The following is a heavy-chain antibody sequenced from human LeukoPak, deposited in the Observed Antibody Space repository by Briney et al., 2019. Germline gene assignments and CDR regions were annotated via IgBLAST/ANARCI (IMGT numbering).Heavy chain of an antibody. V-gene: IGHV1-2*02. D-gene: IGHD6-19*01. CDR3: ARDQRYIAVAGYDAFDI. Sequence: ASVKVSCKASGYTFTGYYMHWVRQAPGQGLEWMGWINPNTGGTNSAQKFQGRVTMTRDTSISTAYMELSRLRSDDPAVYYCARDQRYIAVAGYDAFDIWGQGTMVTVSS. J-gene: IGHJ3*02. CDR1: GYTFTGYY. CDR2: INPNTGGT.